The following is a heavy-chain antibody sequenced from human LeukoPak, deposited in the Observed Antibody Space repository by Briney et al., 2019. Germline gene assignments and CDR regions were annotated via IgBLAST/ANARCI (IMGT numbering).Heavy chain of an antibody. CDR1: GGSISSYY. D-gene: IGHD3-3*01. V-gene: IGHV4-4*07. Sequence: SETLSLTCTVSGGSISSYYWSWIRQPAGKGLEWIGRFYTSGSTNYNPSLKSRVTMSVDTSKNHFSLKLSSVTAADTAVYYCARGYVEDFWSHKPRSWYFDLWGRGTLVTVSS. J-gene: IGHJ2*01. CDR2: FYTSGST. CDR3: ARGYVEDFWSHKPRSWYFDL.